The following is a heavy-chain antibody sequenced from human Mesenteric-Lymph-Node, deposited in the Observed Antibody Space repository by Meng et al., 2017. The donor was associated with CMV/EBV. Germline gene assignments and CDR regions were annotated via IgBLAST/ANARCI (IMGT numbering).Heavy chain of an antibody. CDR3: ARGASIAGGIFFDS. CDR1: GFTFSDYF. J-gene: IGHJ4*02. V-gene: IGHV3-11*04. Sequence: GESLKISCAASGFTFSDYFMSWIRQAPGKGLEWISYVSSTGTAIYYADSVKGRFTLSRDNAKNSLDLQLNSLRDDDTAVYYCARGASIAGGIFFDSWGQGTLVTVSS. CDR2: VSSTGTAI. D-gene: IGHD6-13*01.